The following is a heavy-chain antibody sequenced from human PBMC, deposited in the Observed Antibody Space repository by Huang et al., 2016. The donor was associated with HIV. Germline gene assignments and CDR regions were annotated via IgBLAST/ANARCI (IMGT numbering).Heavy chain of an antibody. D-gene: IGHD1-7*01. J-gene: IGHJ3*02. CDR1: GFTFSDYS. V-gene: IGHV3-21*01. CDR2: ISGSSSYI. CDR3: ARRYNWNYVAHGFDI. Sequence: EVQLVESGGGLVKPGGSLRLSCAASGFTFSDYSMSWVRQVPGKGLPWVPHISGSSSYIYDVDSVKGRFAISRDNTKNLLFLQMNSLRAEDTAVYYCARRYNWNYVAHGFDIWGQGTMVTVSS.